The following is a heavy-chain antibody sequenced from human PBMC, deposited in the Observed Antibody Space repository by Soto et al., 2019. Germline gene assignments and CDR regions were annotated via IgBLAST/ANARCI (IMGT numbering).Heavy chain of an antibody. Sequence: EVQLLESGGGLVQPGGSLRLSCAASGFTFRSYAMSWVRQAPGKGLEWVSVIAGSRARTYYADSVKGRFTISRDNSKNTLYLQMHNLRAEDTATYYCAKGIEWGQGTRVTVSS. D-gene: IGHD2-15*01. V-gene: IGHV3-23*01. CDR2: IAGSRART. CDR1: GFTFRSYA. CDR3: AKGIE. J-gene: IGHJ1*01.